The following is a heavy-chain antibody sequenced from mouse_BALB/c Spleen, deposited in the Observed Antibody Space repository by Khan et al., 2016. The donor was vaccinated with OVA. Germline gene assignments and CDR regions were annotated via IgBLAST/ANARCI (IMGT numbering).Heavy chain of an antibody. J-gene: IGHJ2*01. CDR2: MHFSGRT. CDR3: SIFDYDVIDH. CDR1: GFSITSDYS. V-gene: IGHV3-1*02. Sequence: EVQLQESGPDLVEPSQSLSLTCTVTGFSITSDYSWHWIRQFPGNKLEWLGYMHFSGRTNYNPSLNSRISITRDSSRNQFFLQLNSVTTEDSATYYCSIFDYDVIDHWGQGTTLTVSS. D-gene: IGHD2-4*01.